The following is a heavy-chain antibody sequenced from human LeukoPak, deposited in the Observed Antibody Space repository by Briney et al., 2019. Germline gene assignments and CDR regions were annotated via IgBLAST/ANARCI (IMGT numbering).Heavy chain of an antibody. CDR2: IYYSGST. CDR3: ASYSSSSWYANFDY. D-gene: IGHD6-13*01. V-gene: IGHV4-30-4*01. J-gene: IGHJ4*02. Sequence: SQTLSLTCTVSGGSISSGDYYWSWIRQPPGKGLEWIGYIYYSGSTYYNPSLKSRVTISVNTSKNQFSPKLSSVTAADTAVYYCASYSSSSWYANFDYWGQGTLVTVSS. CDR1: GGSISSGDYY.